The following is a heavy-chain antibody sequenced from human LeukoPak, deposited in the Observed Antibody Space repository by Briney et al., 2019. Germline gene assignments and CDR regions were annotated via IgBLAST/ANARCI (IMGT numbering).Heavy chain of an antibody. Sequence: SETLSLTCTVSGVSISSYFCSWIRQPPGEGLEWIGYIYYSGSTNYNPSLKSRVNISVDTSKNQFSLKLSSVTAADTAVDYCARENPSWARGDFDYWGQGTLVTVSS. CDR3: ARENPSWARGDFDY. CDR1: GVSISSYF. V-gene: IGHV4-59*01. CDR2: IYYSGST. J-gene: IGHJ4*02. D-gene: IGHD6-13*01.